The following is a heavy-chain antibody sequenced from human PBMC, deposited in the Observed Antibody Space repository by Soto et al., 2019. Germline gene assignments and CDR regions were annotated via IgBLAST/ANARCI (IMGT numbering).Heavy chain of an antibody. CDR2: ISAYNGNT. CDR1: GYTFTSYG. V-gene: IGHV1-18*04. D-gene: IGHD6-13*01. Sequence: GASVKVSCKASGYTFTSYGISWVRQAPGQGLEWMGWISAYNGNTNYAQKLQGRVTMTTDTSTSTAYMELRSLRSDDTAVYYCARTGSSWKNYYYGMDVWGQGTTVTVSS. J-gene: IGHJ6*02. CDR3: ARTGSSWKNYYYGMDV.